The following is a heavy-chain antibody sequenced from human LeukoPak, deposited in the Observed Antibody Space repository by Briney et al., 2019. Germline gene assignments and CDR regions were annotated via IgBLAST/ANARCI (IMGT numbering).Heavy chain of an antibody. Sequence: PSGTLSLTCAVSGRSISSGNWWSWVRQPPGKGLEWIGEIYHTGSTNYNLSLKSRVSISVDKSKNQLSLNLNSVTAADTAVYYCARSGLYYYDSSGYSHPIDYWGQGTLVTVSS. CDR3: ARSGLYYYDSSGYSHPIDY. D-gene: IGHD3-22*01. CDR1: GRSISSGNW. CDR2: IYHTGST. V-gene: IGHV4-4*02. J-gene: IGHJ4*02.